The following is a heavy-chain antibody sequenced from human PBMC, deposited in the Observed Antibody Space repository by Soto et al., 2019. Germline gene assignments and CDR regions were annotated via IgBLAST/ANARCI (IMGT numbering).Heavy chain of an antibody. J-gene: IGHJ6*02. D-gene: IGHD6-13*01. V-gene: IGHV3-21*01. CDR3: ARDSKNRQDGMDV. CDR2: ISVIGDYT. CDR1: GFTFSRYI. Sequence: GGSLRRSCEGSGFTFSRYIINWVRQAPGKGLEWVSSISVIGDYTFYADSVKGRFTISRDNAKNSLFLQMDSLRAEDTAVYFCARDSKNRQDGMDVWGQGTTVTVSS.